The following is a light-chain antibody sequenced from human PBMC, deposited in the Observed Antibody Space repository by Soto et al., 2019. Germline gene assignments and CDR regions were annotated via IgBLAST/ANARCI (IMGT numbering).Light chain of an antibody. CDR2: EVS. J-gene: IGLJ1*01. V-gene: IGLV2-14*01. Sequence: QSVLTQPASVTGSPGQSITISCTGSSNDVGGYIYVSWYQQHPGQAPKLIIYEVSDRPSGVSPRFSGSKSGNTASLTISGLQVEDEADYFCTSYTSTIPYVFGSGTKVTVL. CDR3: TSYTSTIPYV. CDR1: SNDVGGYIY.